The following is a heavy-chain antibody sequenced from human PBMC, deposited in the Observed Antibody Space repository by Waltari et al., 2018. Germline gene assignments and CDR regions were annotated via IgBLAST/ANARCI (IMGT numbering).Heavy chain of an antibody. Sequence: QVQLVQSGSEWKKPGASVKVSCKAYGYSFTNYAINWVRQAPGQGLELMGWITTNTAMQTYTQGLTRRFVFSLDTSVSTAYLQINDLKAEDTAIYYCAREVVPAAKIVVNWFDPWGQGTQVTVSS. D-gene: IGHD2-2*01. V-gene: IGHV7-4-1*02. CDR3: AREVVPAAKIVVNWFDP. CDR1: GYSFTNYA. CDR2: ITTNTAMQ. J-gene: IGHJ5*02.